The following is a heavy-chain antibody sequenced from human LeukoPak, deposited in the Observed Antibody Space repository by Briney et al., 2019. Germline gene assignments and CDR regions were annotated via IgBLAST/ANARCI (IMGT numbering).Heavy chain of an antibody. CDR1: GFPFSDYA. CDR3: ARHDSFIPY. V-gene: IGHV3-23*01. CDR2: ISDSGGST. J-gene: IGHJ4*02. Sequence: GGPLRLPCVASGFPFSDYAMSGAPKPPGKGLEGASGISDSGGSTYYADSVKGRCTISRDNSKNTVSLQMNNLRAEDTAVYFCARHDSFIPYWGQGTLVTVTS. D-gene: IGHD3-16*02.